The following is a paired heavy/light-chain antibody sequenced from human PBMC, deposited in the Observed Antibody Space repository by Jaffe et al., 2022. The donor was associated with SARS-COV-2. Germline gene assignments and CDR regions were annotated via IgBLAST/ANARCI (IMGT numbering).Light chain of an antibody. CDR1: SEHSTYT. J-gene: IGLJ2*01. CDR3: GESHTINGQVGVV. CDR2: VESDGSH. V-gene: IGLV4-3*01. Sequence: LPVLTQPPSASALLGASIKLTCTLSSEHSTYTIEWYQQRPGRSPQYIMKVESDGSHSKGDGIPDRFMGSSSGADRYLTFSNLQSDDEADYHCGESHTINGQVGVVFGGGTKLTVL.
Heavy chain of an antibody. CDR1: GFTFSGSA. Sequence: EVQLVESGGGLVQPGGSLKLSCAASGFTFSGSAMDWVRQASGKGLEWVGRIRSKANNYATAYGASVKGRFTISRDDSKNTAYLQMNSLKTEDTAVYYCTRREGTFDIWGQGTMVTVSS. V-gene: IGHV3-73*02. CDR2: IRSKANNYAT. CDR3: TRREGTFDI. J-gene: IGHJ3*02.